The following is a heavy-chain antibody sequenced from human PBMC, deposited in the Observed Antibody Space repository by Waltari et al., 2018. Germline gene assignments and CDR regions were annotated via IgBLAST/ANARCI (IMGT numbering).Heavy chain of an antibody. D-gene: IGHD6-13*01. V-gene: IGHV4-34*01. J-gene: IGHJ4*02. CDR3: ARGSSYPWYSSSWQKTFFDY. Sequence: QVQLQQWGAGLLKPSETLSLTCAVYGGSFSGYYWGWIRPPPGKGREWIGEINHRGSTNDKPALKSLVTRSVDTSKNHVSLKRSSVTAADTAVYDCARGSSYPWYSSSWQKTFFDYWGQGTLVTVSS. CDR2: INHRGST. CDR1: GGSFSGYY.